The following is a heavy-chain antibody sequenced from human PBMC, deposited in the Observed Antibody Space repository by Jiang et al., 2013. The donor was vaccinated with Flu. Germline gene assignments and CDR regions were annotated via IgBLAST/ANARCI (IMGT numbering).Heavy chain of an antibody. CDR1: GGSFSGYY. CDR3: ATETLGYCSSTSCPRGGWFDP. D-gene: IGHD2-2*01. CDR2: INHSGST. Sequence: SLTCAVYGGSFSGYYWSWIRQPPGKGLEWIGEINHSGSTNYNPSLKSRVTISVDTSKNQFSLKLSSVTAADTAVYYCATETLGYCSSTSCPRGGWFDPWGQGTLVTVSS. V-gene: IGHV4-34*01. J-gene: IGHJ5*02.